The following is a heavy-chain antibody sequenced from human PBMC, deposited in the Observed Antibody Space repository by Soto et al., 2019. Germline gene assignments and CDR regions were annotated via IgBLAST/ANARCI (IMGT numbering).Heavy chain of an antibody. Sequence: PSETLSLTCVVSGGSISSSSYYWGWIRQPPGKGLEWIGSIYYSGSTYYNPSLKRRVTISVDTSKNQFALKLSSVTAADTAVYYCARRGYYYDSSGPRLHAAFDIWGQGTMVTVSS. CDR3: ARRGYYYDSSGPRLHAAFDI. CDR2: IYYSGST. J-gene: IGHJ3*02. V-gene: IGHV4-39*01. D-gene: IGHD3-22*01. CDR1: GGSISSSSYY.